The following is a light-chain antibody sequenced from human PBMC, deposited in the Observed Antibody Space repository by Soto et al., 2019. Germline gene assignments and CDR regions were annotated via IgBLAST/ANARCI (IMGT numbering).Light chain of an antibody. CDR1: QSIRRY. J-gene: IGKJ4*01. CDR3: QQTSSVPLS. CDR2: AVS. Sequence: DIQMTQSPSSLSASVGDRVTITCRASQSIRRYLNWYQQKQGKAPKLLIYAVSNLQSGVPSRFSGSGSGPDFTLTISSLKPEDFATYYCQQTSSVPLSFGGGTKLEN. V-gene: IGKV1-39*01.